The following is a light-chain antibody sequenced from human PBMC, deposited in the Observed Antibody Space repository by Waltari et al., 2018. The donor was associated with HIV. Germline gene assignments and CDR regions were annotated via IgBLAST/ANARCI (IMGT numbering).Light chain of an antibody. V-gene: IGKV3-20*01. J-gene: IGKJ4*01. Sequence: EIVLPQSPGALSLSPGERATLSCRASQSVSSGYLAWYQQKPGQAPRLLIYGASSRATGVPDRFSGSGSGTDFTLTISRLEPEDFAVYYCQQYDNLPTFGGGTKVEI. CDR1: QSVSSGY. CDR2: GAS. CDR3: QQYDNLPT.